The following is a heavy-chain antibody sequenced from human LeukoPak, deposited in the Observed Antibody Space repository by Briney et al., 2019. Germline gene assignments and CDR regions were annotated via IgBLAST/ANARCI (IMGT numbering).Heavy chain of an antibody. D-gene: IGHD3-10*01. CDR2: ISYDGSNK. CDR1: GFTFSSYG. CDR3: AKVQRITMVRGVPDYYYGMDV. J-gene: IGHJ6*02. Sequence: PGGSLRLSCAASGFTFSSYGMHWVRQAPGKGLEWVAVISYDGSNKYYADSVKGRFTISRDSSKNTLYLQMNSLRAEDTAVYYCAKVQRITMVRGVPDYYYGMDVWGQGTTVTVSS. V-gene: IGHV3-30*18.